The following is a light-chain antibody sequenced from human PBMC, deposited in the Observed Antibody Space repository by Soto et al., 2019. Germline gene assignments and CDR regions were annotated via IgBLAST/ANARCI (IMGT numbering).Light chain of an antibody. CDR2: DVT. J-gene: IGLJ1*01. CDR3: GSITRSSTSV. CDR1: SSDVGGFEY. Sequence: QSALSQPASVSGSPGQSITISCTGTSSDVGGFEYVSWYQHQPGKAPKLIIYDVTKRPSGVSNRFSGSKSVNTASLTISGIQAEDEGDYYCGSITRSSTSVFGTGTKLTVL. V-gene: IGLV2-14*01.